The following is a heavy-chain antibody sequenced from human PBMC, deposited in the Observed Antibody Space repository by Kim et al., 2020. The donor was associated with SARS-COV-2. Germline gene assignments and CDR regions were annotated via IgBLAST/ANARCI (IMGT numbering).Heavy chain of an antibody. V-gene: IGHV4-39*02. CDR3: AREGYSGSYYYYGMDV. D-gene: IGHD1-26*01. CDR1: GGSISSSSYY. Sequence: SETLSLTCTVSGGSISSSSYYWGWIRQPPGKGLEWIGSIYYSGSTYYNPSLKSRVTISVDTSKNQFSLKLSSVTAADTAVYYCAREGYSGSYYYYGMDVWGQGTTVTVSS. J-gene: IGHJ6*02. CDR2: IYYSGST.